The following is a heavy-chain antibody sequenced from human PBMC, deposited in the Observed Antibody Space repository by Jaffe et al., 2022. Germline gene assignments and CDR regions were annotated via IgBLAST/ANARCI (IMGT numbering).Heavy chain of an antibody. CDR3: ARDLGGLGYCSGGSCLEGY. D-gene: IGHD2-15*01. CDR1: GGTFSSYA. J-gene: IGHJ4*02. V-gene: IGHV1-69*01. CDR2: IIPIFGTA. Sequence: QVQLVQSGAEVKKPGSSVKVSCKASGGTFSSYAISWVRQAPGQGLEWMGGIIPIFGTANYAQKFQGRVTITADESTSTAYMELSSLRSEDTAVYYCARDLGGLGYCSGGSCLEGYWGQGTLVTVSS.